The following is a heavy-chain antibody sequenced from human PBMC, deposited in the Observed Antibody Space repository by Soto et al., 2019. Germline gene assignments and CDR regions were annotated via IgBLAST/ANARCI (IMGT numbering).Heavy chain of an antibody. Sequence: GGSLRLSCAASGFTFSSYSMNWVRQAPGKGLEWVSSISSSSYIYYADSVKGRFTISRDNAKNSLYLQMNSLRAEDTAVYYCAREAVATIFDYWGQGTLVTVSS. CDR3: AREAVATIFDY. CDR2: ISSSSYI. J-gene: IGHJ4*02. D-gene: IGHD5-12*01. CDR1: GFTFSSYS. V-gene: IGHV3-21*01.